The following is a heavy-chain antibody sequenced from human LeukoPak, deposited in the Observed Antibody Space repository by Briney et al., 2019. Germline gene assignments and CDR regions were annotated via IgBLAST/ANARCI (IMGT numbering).Heavy chain of an antibody. CDR1: GGTFSNYG. CDR2: ISAYNGNT. CDR3: ARVLNVWGSYLNDAFDI. Sequence: ASVKVSCKASGGTFSNYGISWVRQAPGQGLEWMGWISAYNGNTNYAQKLQGRVTMTTDTSTSTAYMELRSLRSDDTAVYYCARVLNVWGSYLNDAFDIWGQGTMVTVSS. V-gene: IGHV1-18*01. J-gene: IGHJ3*02. D-gene: IGHD3-16*02.